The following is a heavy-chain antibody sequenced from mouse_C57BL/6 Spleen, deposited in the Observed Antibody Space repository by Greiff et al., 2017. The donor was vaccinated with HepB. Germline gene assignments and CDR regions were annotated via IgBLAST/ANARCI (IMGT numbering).Heavy chain of an antibody. V-gene: IGHV1-52*01. CDR3: ARGGYDEYYAMDY. D-gene: IGHD2-2*01. Sequence: VQLQQSGAELVRPGSSVKLSCKASGYTFTSYWMHWVKQRPIQGLEWIGNIDPSDSETHYNQKFKDKATLTVDKSSSTAYMQLSSLTSEDSAVYYCARGGYDEYYAMDYWGQGTSVTVSS. J-gene: IGHJ4*01. CDR1: GYTFTSYW. CDR2: IDPSDSET.